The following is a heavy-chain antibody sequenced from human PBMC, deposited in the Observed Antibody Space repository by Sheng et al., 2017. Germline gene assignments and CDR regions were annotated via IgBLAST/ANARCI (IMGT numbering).Heavy chain of an antibody. J-gene: IGHJ4*02. CDR3: ARDGLLHSYGQGYFDY. CDR1: GFTFNLYQ. CDR2: ISHNGATI. Sequence: EVQLVESGGDLVQPGGSLRLSCAASGFTFNLYQMNWVRQAPGKGQEWISYISHNGATILYADSVKGRFTISRDNARNSLSLRMNSLRAEDTAVYYCARDGLLHSYGQGYFDYWGQGALVTVSS. V-gene: IGHV3-48*03. D-gene: IGHD5-18*01.